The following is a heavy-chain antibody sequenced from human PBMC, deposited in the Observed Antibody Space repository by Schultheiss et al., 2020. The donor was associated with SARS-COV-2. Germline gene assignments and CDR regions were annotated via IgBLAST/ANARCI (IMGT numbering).Heavy chain of an antibody. CDR2: IYTSGST. V-gene: IGHV4-4*07. CDR1: GGSISSYY. J-gene: IGHJ6*02. Sequence: SQTLSLTCTVSGGSISSYYWSWIRQPAGKGLEWIGRIYTSGSTNYNPSLKSRVTISVDTSKNQFSLKLSSVTAADTAVYYCATGIGDQIGIYGSGSLLYYYYGMDVWGQGTTVTVS. CDR3: ATGIGDQIGIYGSGSLLYYYYGMDV. D-gene: IGHD3-10*01.